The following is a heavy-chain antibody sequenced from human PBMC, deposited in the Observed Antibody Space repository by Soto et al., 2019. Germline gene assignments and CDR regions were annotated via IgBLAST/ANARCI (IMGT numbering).Heavy chain of an antibody. J-gene: IGHJ6*02. CDR3: AKWRSSSWTTRGWMDV. V-gene: IGHV3-23*01. CDR2: ISGSGGST. Sequence: PGGSLRLSCAASGFTFNSYAMSWVRQAPGKGLEWDSAISGSGGSTYYADSVKGRFTISRDNSKNTLYLQMNSLRAEDTAVYYCAKWRSSSWTTRGWMDVWGQGTTVTVSS. CDR1: GFTFNSYA. D-gene: IGHD6-13*01.